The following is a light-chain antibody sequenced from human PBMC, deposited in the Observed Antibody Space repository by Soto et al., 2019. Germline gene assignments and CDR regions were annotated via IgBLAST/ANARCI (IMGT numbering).Light chain of an antibody. Sequence: DIQMTQSPSTLSASVGDRVTITCRASQSISSWLAWYQQKPGKAPTRLIYDASSLQSGVPSRFSGSGSGTEFTLTISSLQPDDFAAYYCQQYNSYSPYTFGQGTKLEIK. CDR2: DAS. CDR1: QSISSW. J-gene: IGKJ2*01. V-gene: IGKV1-5*01. CDR3: QQYNSYSPYT.